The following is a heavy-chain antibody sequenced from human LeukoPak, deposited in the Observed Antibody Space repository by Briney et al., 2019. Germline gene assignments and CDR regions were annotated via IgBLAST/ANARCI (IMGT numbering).Heavy chain of an antibody. Sequence: QPGGSLRLSCAASGFTFSSYWMHWVRQAPGKGLVWVSRINTDGSSTSSADSVKGRFTISRDNAKNTLYLQMNSPRAEDTAVYYCATDLLSYYDSSGPDYWGQGTLVTVSS. CDR3: ATDLLSYYDSSGPDY. D-gene: IGHD3-22*01. CDR1: GFTFSSYW. J-gene: IGHJ4*02. V-gene: IGHV3-74*01. CDR2: INTDGSST.